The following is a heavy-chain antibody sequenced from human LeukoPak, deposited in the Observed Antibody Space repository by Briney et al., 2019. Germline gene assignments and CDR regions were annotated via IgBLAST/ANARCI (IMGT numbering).Heavy chain of an antibody. CDR1: GGSISSSNYY. CDR3: ATHSSSRGPLRY. Sequence: SETLSLTCTVSGGSISSSNYYWGWFRQTPGKGLEWIGSIYYSGGTYYSPSLKSRVTISVDTSKNQFSLKLNSVTAADTAVYYCATHSSSRGPLRYWGQGALVTVSS. J-gene: IGHJ4*02. D-gene: IGHD6-13*01. V-gene: IGHV4-39*01. CDR2: IYYSGGT.